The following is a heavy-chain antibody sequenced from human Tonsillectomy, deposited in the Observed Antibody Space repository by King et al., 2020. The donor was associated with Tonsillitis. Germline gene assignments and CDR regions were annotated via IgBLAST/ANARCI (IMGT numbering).Heavy chain of an antibody. CDR3: ARIRGWTPGTFEI. V-gene: IGHV5-10-1*03. Sequence: VQLVESGAEAKEPGESLRISCQGSGYEFSTYWITWVRQVPGQGLQWMGRIDPSDSYTNYSPSFKGHVIISADNSINTAYLQWSSLKASDTAIYYCARIRGWTPGTFEIWGQGTMVTVS. CDR1: GYEFSTYW. J-gene: IGHJ3*02. CDR2: IDPSDSYT. D-gene: IGHD3-10*01.